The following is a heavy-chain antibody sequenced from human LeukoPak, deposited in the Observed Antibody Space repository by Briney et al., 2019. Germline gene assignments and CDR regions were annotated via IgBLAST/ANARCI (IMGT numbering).Heavy chain of an antibody. D-gene: IGHD3-22*01. CDR3: ARAYDSSGYHSRVFEY. CDR1: GYTFTGYH. V-gene: IGHV1-2*02. Sequence: ASVKVSCKASGYTFTGYHMHWVRQAPGQGLEWMGWVNPNSGGTDYAQKFQGRVSMTRDTSISTAYMELSRLRSDDTAVYYCARAYDSSGYHSRVFEYWGQGTLVTVSS. CDR2: VNPNSGGT. J-gene: IGHJ4*02.